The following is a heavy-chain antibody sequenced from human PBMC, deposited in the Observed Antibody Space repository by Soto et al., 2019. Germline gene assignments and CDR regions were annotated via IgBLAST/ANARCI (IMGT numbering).Heavy chain of an antibody. CDR1: GFTFSSYS. Sequence: GGSLRLSCAASGFTFSSYSMNWVRQAPGKGLEWVSSISSSSSYIYYADSVKGRFTISRDNAKNSLYLQMNSLRAEDTAVYYCARDGEDYSNYLYYFDYWGQGTLVTVSS. V-gene: IGHV3-21*01. CDR2: ISSSSSYI. CDR3: ARDGEDYSNYLYYFDY. J-gene: IGHJ4*02. D-gene: IGHD4-4*01.